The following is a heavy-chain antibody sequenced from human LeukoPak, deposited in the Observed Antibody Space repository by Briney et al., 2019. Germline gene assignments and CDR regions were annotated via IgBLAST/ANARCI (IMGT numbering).Heavy chain of an antibody. D-gene: IGHD3-10*01. CDR1: GGSFSGYY. J-gene: IGHJ6*03. Sequence: PSETLSLTCAVYGGSFSGYYWSWIRQPPGKGLEWIGEINHSGSTNYNPSLKSRVTISVDTSKNQFSLKLSSVTAADTAVYYCARVIYGSGSYFSRYYYYMDVWGKGTTVTISS. CDR3: ARVIYGSGSYFSRYYYYMDV. CDR2: INHSGST. V-gene: IGHV4-34*01.